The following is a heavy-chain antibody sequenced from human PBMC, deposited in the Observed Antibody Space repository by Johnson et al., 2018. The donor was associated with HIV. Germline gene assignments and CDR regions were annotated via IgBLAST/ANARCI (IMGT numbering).Heavy chain of an antibody. D-gene: IGHD6-13*01. CDR3: AKDQWSSSWTNDAFAM. CDR2: ISYDGSNK. J-gene: IGHJ3*02. V-gene: IGHV3-30*18. Sequence: QVQLVESGGGVVRPGGSLRLSCAASGFTFDDYGMSWVRQAPGKGLAWVAVISYDGSNKYYADSVKGRFTISRDNSKNTLYLQMNSLRVEDTAVYYCAKDQWSSSWTNDAFAMWGQGTMVTVSS. CDR1: GFTFDDYG.